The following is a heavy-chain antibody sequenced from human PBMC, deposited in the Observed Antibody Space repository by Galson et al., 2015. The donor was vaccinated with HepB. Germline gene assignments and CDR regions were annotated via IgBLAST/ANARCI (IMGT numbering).Heavy chain of an antibody. D-gene: IGHD3-10*01. CDR2: MYTSGGA. V-gene: IGHV4-4*07. CDR1: GDSISSYY. Sequence: SETLSLTCTVSGDSISSYYWSWIRQPAGKGLEWIGRMYTSGGADYNPSLKNRVTMSVDTSKNQVSMELRSVTDADTAVYYCARGGFGSGRRGLIDYWGQGTLVTVSS. J-gene: IGHJ4*02. CDR3: ARGGFGSGRRGLIDY.